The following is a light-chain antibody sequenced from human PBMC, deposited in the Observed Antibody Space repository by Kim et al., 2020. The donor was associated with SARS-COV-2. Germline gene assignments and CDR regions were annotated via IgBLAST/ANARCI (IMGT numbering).Light chain of an antibody. J-gene: IGKJ1*01. CDR2: GAS. Sequence: EIVMTQSPGTLSVSPGERATLFCRASQSVSRNLAWYQHKPGQAPRLLIYGASTRATGIPGRFSGSGSGTEFTLTISSLQSEDFAVYYCQPYNDWPTFGQGTKVDIK. CDR3: QPYNDWPT. CDR1: QSVSRN. V-gene: IGKV3-15*01.